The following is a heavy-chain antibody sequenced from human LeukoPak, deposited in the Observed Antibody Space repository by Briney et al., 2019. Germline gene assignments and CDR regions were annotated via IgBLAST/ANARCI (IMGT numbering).Heavy chain of an antibody. V-gene: IGHV1-69*13. D-gene: IGHD2-15*01. CDR2: IIPIFGTA. J-gene: IGHJ6*02. CDR1: GGTFSSYA. Sequence: EASVKVSCKASGGTFSSYAISWVRQAPGQGLEWMGGIIPIFGTANYAQKFQGRVTITADESTSTAYMELSSLRSEDTAVYYCARGVVVVAATRLYGMDVWGQGTTVTVSS. CDR3: ARGVVVVAATRLYGMDV.